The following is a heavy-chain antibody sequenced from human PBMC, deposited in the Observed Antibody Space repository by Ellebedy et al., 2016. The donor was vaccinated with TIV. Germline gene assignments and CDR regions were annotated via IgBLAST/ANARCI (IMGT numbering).Heavy chain of an antibody. CDR3: AGRNGGFWYFAL. D-gene: IGHD5-24*01. Sequence: SETLSLXXTVSGGSISSGGSYWSWIRQHPGKGLEWIAYIYYSGSTYSNPSPKSRVTISVDTSKNQFSLKLSSVTAADTAVYYCAGRNGGFWYFALWGRGTLVTVSS. J-gene: IGHJ2*01. CDR1: GGSISSGGSY. V-gene: IGHV4-31*03. CDR2: IYYSGST.